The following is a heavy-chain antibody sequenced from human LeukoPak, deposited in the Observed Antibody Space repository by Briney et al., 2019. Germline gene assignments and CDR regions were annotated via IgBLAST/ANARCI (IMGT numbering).Heavy chain of an antibody. CDR2: IYPGDSDT. D-gene: IGHD6-19*01. J-gene: IGHJ5*02. CDR1: GYSFTSNW. V-gene: IGHV5-51*01. Sequence: GESLKISCKGSGYSFTSNWTAWVRQMPGKGLEWMGIIYPGDSDTRYSPSFQGQVTISADKSISTAYLQWSSLKATDTAMHYCARHPPYSSGWRWFDPWGQGTLVTVSS. CDR3: ARHPPYSSGWRWFDP.